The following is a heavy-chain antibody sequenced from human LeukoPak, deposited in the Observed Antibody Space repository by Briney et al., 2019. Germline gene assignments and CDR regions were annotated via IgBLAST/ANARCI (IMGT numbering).Heavy chain of an antibody. Sequence: GGSLRLPCAASGFTFSGYSMNWVRQAPGKGLEWVSSISSSSSYIYYADSVKGRFTISRDNAKNSLYLQMNSLRAEDTAVYYCASPPLRGYSGYEDYWGQGTLVTVSS. D-gene: IGHD5-12*01. J-gene: IGHJ4*02. CDR3: ASPPLRGYSGYEDY. CDR1: GFTFSGYS. V-gene: IGHV3-21*01. CDR2: ISSSSSYI.